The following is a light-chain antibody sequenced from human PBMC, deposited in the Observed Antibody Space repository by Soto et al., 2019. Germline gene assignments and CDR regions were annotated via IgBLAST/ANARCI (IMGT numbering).Light chain of an antibody. CDR3: CSYAGSSTSV. CDR1: SSDVGSYNL. J-gene: IGLJ1*01. Sequence: QSVLTQPASVSGSPGGSITISCTGTSSDVGSYNLVSWYQQHPGKAPKLMIYEVSKRPSGVSNRFSGSKSGNTASLTISGLQAEDEADYYCCSYAGSSTSVFGTGTKVTVL. CDR2: EVS. V-gene: IGLV2-23*02.